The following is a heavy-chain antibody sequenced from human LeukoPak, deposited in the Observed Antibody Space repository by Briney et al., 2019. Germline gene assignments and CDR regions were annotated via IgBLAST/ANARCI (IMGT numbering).Heavy chain of an antibody. CDR1: GFTFSSYS. J-gene: IGHJ4*02. V-gene: IGHV3-21*01. CDR3: ARDLRYSGSPGNY. D-gene: IGHD1-26*01. Sequence: GGSLRLSCAASGFTFSSYSMNWVRQAPGKGLEWVSSISSSSSYIYYADSVKGRFTISRDNAKNSLYLQMNSLRAEDTAVYYCARDLRYSGSPGNYWGQGTLVTISS. CDR2: ISSSSSYI.